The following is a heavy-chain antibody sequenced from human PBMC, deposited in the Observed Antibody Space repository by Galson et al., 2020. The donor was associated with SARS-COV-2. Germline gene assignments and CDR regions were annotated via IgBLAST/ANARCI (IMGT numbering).Heavy chain of an antibody. D-gene: IGHD3-22*01. J-gene: IGHJ2*01. CDR2: IAGSGAYI. CDR1: GFTFSSYG. V-gene: IGHV3-21*01. CDR3: ARDKGSGFQMHWYFDL. Sequence: GGSLRLSCAASGFTFSSYGMIWVRQAPGKGLEWVSSIAGSGAYIYYADSMKGRFTISRDNAKNSLYLQLNSLRDEDTAVYYCARDKGSGFQMHWYFDLWGRGTLVSVSS.